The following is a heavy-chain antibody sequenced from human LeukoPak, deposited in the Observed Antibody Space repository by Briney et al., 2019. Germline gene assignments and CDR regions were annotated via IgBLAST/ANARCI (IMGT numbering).Heavy chain of an antibody. CDR2: ISGSGGST. CDR3: ARDPGYSYGYGLDY. Sequence: PGGSLRLSCAASGFTFSHYVMSWARQPPGKGLEWVSGISGSGGSTYYADSVKGRSTISRDNAKNSLYLQMNSLRAEDTAVYYCARDPGYSYGYGLDYWGQGTLVTVSS. CDR1: GFTFSHYV. J-gene: IGHJ4*02. D-gene: IGHD5-18*01. V-gene: IGHV3-23*01.